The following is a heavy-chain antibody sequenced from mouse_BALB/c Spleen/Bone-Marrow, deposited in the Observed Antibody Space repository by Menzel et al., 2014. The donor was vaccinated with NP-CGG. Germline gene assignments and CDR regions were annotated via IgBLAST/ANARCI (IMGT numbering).Heavy chain of an antibody. CDR1: GFTFSSFG. Sequence: EVKLVESGGGLVQPGGSRKLSCAASGFTFSSFGMHWVRQAPEKGLEWVAYISCDSSTIYYADTVKGRFTISRDNPKNTLFLQMTRLRAEDTAMYYCARRSYYDAMDYWGQGTSVTGSS. V-gene: IGHV5-17*02. D-gene: IGHD2-12*01. CDR2: ISCDSSTI. J-gene: IGHJ4*01. CDR3: ARRSYYDAMDY.